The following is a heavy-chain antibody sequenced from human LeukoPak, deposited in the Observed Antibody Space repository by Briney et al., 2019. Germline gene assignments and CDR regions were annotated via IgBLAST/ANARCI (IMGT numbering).Heavy chain of an antibody. CDR3: ARGGYCSSTSCYLSNFYYYGMDV. J-gene: IGHJ6*02. Sequence: SETLSLTCTVSGGSVSSGTYYWSWIRQPPGKGLEWIGYIYYSGSTNYNPSLKSRVTISVDTSKNQFSLKLSSVTAADTAVYYCARGGYCSSTSCYLSNFYYYGMDVWGQGTTVTVSS. CDR2: IYYSGST. CDR1: GGSVSSGTYY. D-gene: IGHD2-2*03. V-gene: IGHV4-61*01.